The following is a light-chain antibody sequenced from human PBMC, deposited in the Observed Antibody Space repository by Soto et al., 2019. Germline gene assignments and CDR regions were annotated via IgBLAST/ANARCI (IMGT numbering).Light chain of an antibody. CDR1: QSVGSN. V-gene: IGKV3-15*01. CDR2: GAS. CDR3: QQYNNWPPR. Sequence: EIVVTQSPATLSVSPGDGATLSCRASQSVGSNLAWYQQKPGQPPRLLISGASTRATGIPARFSGSGSGTEFTLTISSLQSEDFAVYYCQQYNNWPPRFGQGTKVDIK. J-gene: IGKJ1*01.